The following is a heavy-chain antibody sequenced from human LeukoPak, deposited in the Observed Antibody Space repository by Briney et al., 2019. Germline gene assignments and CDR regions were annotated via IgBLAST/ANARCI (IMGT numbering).Heavy chain of an antibody. CDR3: ATGESYYDSSGYDY. J-gene: IGHJ4*02. Sequence: ASVKVSCKFSGYTLTELSMHWMRHAPGKGLEWMGGFDPEDGETIYAQKFQGRVTMTEDTSTDTAYMELSSLRSEDTAVYYCATGESYYDSSGYDYWGQGTLVTVSS. D-gene: IGHD3-22*01. V-gene: IGHV1-24*01. CDR2: FDPEDGET. CDR1: GYTLTELS.